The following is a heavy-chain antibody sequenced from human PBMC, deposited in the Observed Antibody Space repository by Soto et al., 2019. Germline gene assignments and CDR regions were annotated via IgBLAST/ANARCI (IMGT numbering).Heavy chain of an antibody. V-gene: IGHV3-33*01. D-gene: IGHD3-10*01. CDR2: IYYDGSQK. CDR1: GFSFNTYG. CDR3: ARDPGIGSLVNTWFDP. J-gene: IGHJ5*02. Sequence: QVHLVESGGGVVRPGRSLRLSCAASGFSFNTYGMHWVRQAPGKGLEWVAIIYYDGSQKYYADSVKGRFNISRDNSNNTRYRQMNSLRAEDTDVYYCARDPGIGSLVNTWFDPWCQGTLVTVSS.